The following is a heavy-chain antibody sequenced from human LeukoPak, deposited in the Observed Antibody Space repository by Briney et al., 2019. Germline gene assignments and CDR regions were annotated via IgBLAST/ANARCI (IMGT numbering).Heavy chain of an antibody. CDR1: GYTLTELS. J-gene: IGHJ2*01. CDR3: ATTRGGGWYFDL. D-gene: IGHD2-15*01. Sequence: VASVTISCKVSGYTLTELSMHWVRQAPGKGLEWMGGFDPEDGETIYAQKFQGRVTMTEDTSTDTAYMELSSLRSEDTAVYYCATTRGGGWYFDLWGRGTLVTVSS. CDR2: FDPEDGET. V-gene: IGHV1-24*01.